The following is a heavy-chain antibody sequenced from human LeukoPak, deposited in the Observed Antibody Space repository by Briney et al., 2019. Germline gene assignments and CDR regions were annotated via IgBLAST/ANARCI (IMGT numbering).Heavy chain of an antibody. Sequence: ASVKVSCEVSGYTLTELSMHWVRQAPGKGLEWMGGFDPEDGETIYAQKFQGRVTMTEDTSTDTAYMELSSLRSEDTAVYYCATVGYYDSSGSDLISHAFDIWGQGTMVTVSS. J-gene: IGHJ3*02. CDR2: FDPEDGET. CDR3: ATVGYYDSSGSDLISHAFDI. D-gene: IGHD3-22*01. CDR1: GYTLTELS. V-gene: IGHV1-24*01.